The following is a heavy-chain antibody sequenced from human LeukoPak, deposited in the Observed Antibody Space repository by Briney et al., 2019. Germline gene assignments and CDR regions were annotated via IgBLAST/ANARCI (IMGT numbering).Heavy chain of an antibody. CDR2: ISSTSTYM. D-gene: IGHD2-15*01. J-gene: IGHJ4*02. Sequence: GGALRLSCAASGFTFSSYSINWVRQAPGKGLEWVSSISSTSTYMYYADSVKGRFTISRDNAKNSLFLQMNSLRAEDTAVYYCAKNTFCSSSSCQTALDYWGQGTLVTVSS. CDR3: AKNTFCSSSSCQTALDY. V-gene: IGHV3-21*01. CDR1: GFTFSSYS.